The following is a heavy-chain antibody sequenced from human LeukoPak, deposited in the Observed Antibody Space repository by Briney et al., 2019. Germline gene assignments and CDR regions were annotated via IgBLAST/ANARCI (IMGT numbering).Heavy chain of an antibody. CDR3: ARALLPQSLRFCFDC. CDR1: GFTFSSYT. J-gene: IGHJ4*02. CDR2: ISYDGGNK. V-gene: IGHV3-30*04. Sequence: GGSLRLSCAASGFTFSSYTMHWGRQAPGKGLEWVALISYDGGNKSYADSLRGRFTISRDNSNNTLSLQMNSLRVEDTAVYSCARALLPQSLRFCFDCWGQGTLVTVSS. D-gene: IGHD5-12*01.